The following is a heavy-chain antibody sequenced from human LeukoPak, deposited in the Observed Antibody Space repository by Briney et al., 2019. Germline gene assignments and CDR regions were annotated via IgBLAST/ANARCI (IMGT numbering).Heavy chain of an antibody. CDR1: GFTFRTYW. D-gene: IGHD5-12*01. CDR2: INSDASST. Sequence: GGSLRLSCAVSGFTFRTYWMHWVRQVPGEGLVWVSRINSDASSTNYADSVKGRFTISRDNAKNTLYLQMNSLRAEDTAVYYCTRVRGYDFDFWGQGTLVTVSS. V-gene: IGHV3-74*01. CDR3: TRVRGYDFDF. J-gene: IGHJ4*02.